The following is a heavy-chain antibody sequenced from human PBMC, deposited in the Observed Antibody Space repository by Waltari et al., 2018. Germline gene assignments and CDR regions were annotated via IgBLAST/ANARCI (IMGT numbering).Heavy chain of an antibody. V-gene: IGHV4-4*02. CDR1: GAHISGTFW. D-gene: IGHD5-12*01. Sequence: QVQLPQPAPGLVKSSGSPSVTCAVSGAHISGTFWWSWVRQTPGKGLEWIGQIHGSGRINYNPSLESRVTVSRDTSNNQFSLKLTSATAADTAVYFCARDRGRGLYLDSWGQGILVTVSP. J-gene: IGHJ4*02. CDR2: IHGSGRI. CDR3: ARDRGRGLYLDS.